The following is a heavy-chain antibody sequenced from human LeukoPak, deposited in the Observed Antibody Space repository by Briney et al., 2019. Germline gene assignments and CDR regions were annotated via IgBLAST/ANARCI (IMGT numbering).Heavy chain of an antibody. CDR1: EFSVGSNY. J-gene: IGHJ6*03. CDR3: AKDKLVSPSMDV. CDR2: IYSGGST. Sequence: GGSLRLSCAASEFSVGSNYMTWVRQAPGKGLEWVSLIYSGGSTYYADSVKGRFTISRDNSKNTLYLQMNSLRAEDTGVYYCAKDKLVSPSMDVWGKGTTVTVSS. V-gene: IGHV3-66*01. D-gene: IGHD4-23*01.